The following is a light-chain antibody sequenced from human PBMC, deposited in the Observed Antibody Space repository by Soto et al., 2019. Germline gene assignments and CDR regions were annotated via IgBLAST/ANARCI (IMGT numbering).Light chain of an antibody. CDR1: SSDVGDYNY. J-gene: IGLJ1*01. Sequence: SCLTQPASVSASPGQSFTISCTGTSSDVGDYNYVSWYQHLPVKAPKLIIYEVRNRPSGVPNRFSGAKSGNTASLTISGLQAEDEADYYCSSYRTGSAFYVFGSGTKVTVL. CDR2: EVR. CDR3: SSYRTGSAFYV. V-gene: IGLV2-14*01.